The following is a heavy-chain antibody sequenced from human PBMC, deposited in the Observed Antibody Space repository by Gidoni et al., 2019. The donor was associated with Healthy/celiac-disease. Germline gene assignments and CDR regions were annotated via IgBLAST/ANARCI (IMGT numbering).Heavy chain of an antibody. J-gene: IGHJ6*02. CDR1: GFTFSDYY. D-gene: IGHD2-2*01. Sequence: QVQLVESGGGLVKPGGSLRLSCAASGFTFSDYYMSWIRQAPGKGLEWVSYISSSGSTIYYADSVKGRFTISRDNAKNSLYLQMNSLRAEDTAVYYCARDLVVPAARIGGVYYYYGMDVWDQGTTVTVSS. CDR2: ISSSGSTI. V-gene: IGHV3-11*01. CDR3: ARDLVVPAARIGGVYYYYGMDV.